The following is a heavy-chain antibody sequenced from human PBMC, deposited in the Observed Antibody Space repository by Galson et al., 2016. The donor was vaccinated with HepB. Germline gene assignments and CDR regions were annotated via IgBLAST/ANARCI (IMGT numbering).Heavy chain of an antibody. CDR1: GFTLSTYE. J-gene: IGHJ4*02. Sequence: SLRLSCAVPGFTLSTYEMNWVRLAPGKGLEWISYISRSGTPIYHADSVKGRFTISRDNARNSVYLHMNSLRVEDTGFYYCARGGVGGVNYDSWGQGTLVTVSS. CDR3: ARGGVGGVNYDS. D-gene: IGHD3-16*01. V-gene: IGHV3-48*03. CDR2: ISRSGTPI.